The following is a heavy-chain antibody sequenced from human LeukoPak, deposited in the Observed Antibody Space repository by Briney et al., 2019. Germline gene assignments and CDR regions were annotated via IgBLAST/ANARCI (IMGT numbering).Heavy chain of an antibody. D-gene: IGHD3-10*01. V-gene: IGHV5-51*01. CDR1: GYSFTSYW. J-gene: IGHJ4*02. Sequence: GESLKISCKGSGYSFTSYWIGWVRQMPGKGLEWMGIMYPGDSDTRYSPSFQGQVTISADRSVSTTYLQWSSLKASDTAIYYCAASTYGSGAYVGFDSWGQGTLVSVSS. CDR3: AASTYGSGAYVGFDS. CDR2: MYPGDSDT.